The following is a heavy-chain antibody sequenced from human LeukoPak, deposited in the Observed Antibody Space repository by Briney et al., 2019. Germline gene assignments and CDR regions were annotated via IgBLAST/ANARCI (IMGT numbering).Heavy chain of an antibody. V-gene: IGHV3-7*01. CDR1: GFTFTSYW. D-gene: IGHD3-3*01. Sequence: PGGSLRLSCAASGFTFTSYWMNWVRQAPGKGLEWVANIKYDGSEKYYVVSVKGRFTISRDNSKNTLYLQMNSLRDEDTAVYYCAKDGPRITISGVVTSLDYWGQGTLVTVSS. J-gene: IGHJ4*02. CDR2: IKYDGSEK. CDR3: AKDGPRITISGVVTSLDY.